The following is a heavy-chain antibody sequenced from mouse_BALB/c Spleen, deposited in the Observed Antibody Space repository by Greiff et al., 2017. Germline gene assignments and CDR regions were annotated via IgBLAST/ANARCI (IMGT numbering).Heavy chain of an antibody. CDR2: IWSGGST. J-gene: IGHJ4*01. V-gene: IGHV2-2*02. Sequence: VQLKESGPGLVQPSQSLSITCTVSGFSLTSYGVHWVRQSPGKGLEWLGVIWSGGSTDYNAAFISRLSISKDNSKSQVFFKMNSLQANDTAIYYCARTVRRGDYAMDYWGQGTSVTVSS. CDR3: ARTVRRGDYAMDY. CDR1: GFSLTSYG. D-gene: IGHD2-14*01.